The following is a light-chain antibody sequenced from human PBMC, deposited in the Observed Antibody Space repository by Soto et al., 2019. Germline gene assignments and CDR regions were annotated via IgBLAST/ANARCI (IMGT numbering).Light chain of an antibody. J-gene: IGLJ2*01. CDR1: SSDVGSYNL. CDR2: EDN. V-gene: IGLV2-23*01. Sequence: QSALTQPASVSGSPGQSITISCTGTSSDVGSYNLVSWYQHHPGKAPKFIIYEDNKRPSGVSNRFSGSKSGNTASLTISGLQAEDEADYYFCAFVRSNALLFGGGTKLTVL. CDR3: CAFVRSNALL.